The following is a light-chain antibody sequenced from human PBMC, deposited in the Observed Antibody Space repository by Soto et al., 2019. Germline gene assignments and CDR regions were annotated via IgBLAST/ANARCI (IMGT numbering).Light chain of an antibody. Sequence: EIVLTQSPGTLSLSPGERATLSCRASQTVSPSFLAWYQQRAGQAPRLLIYATSNRAAGIPDKFSGSGSGTDFTLTIRRLEPEDFALYYCQVYGTSQAVTFGPGTKVEI. CDR1: QTVSPSF. CDR3: QVYGTSQAVT. V-gene: IGKV3-20*01. J-gene: IGKJ3*01. CDR2: ATS.